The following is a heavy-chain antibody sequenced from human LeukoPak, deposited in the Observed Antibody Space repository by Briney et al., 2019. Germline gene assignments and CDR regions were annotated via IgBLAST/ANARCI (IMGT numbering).Heavy chain of an antibody. D-gene: IGHD3-22*01. V-gene: IGHV4-4*07. CDR3: ARGDYYDSAYYALDY. J-gene: IGHJ4*02. CDR1: GGSISGYC. Sequence: SETLSLTCTVSGGSISGYCWTWIRQAAGKGLEWIGRVYFTGTPKYNPSHRSRVTMSVDTSKNQFSLMLSSVTAADSAVYYCARGDYYDSAYYALDYWGQGILVTVSS. CDR2: VYFTGTP.